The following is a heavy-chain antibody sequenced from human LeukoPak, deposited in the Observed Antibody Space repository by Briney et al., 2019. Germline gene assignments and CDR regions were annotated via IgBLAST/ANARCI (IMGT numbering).Heavy chain of an antibody. Sequence: GGSLRLSCTASGFMFSDYAMSWFRQAPGKGPEWVGFIRSNPYGGTTEYAASVQGRFTISRDDSKSIAYLQMNSLKTEDTAVYYCSRDRSIAMIGIFDYWGQGTLVTVSS. CDR2: IRSNPYGGTT. V-gene: IGHV3-49*03. CDR1: GFMFSDYA. J-gene: IGHJ4*02. D-gene: IGHD6-19*01. CDR3: SRDRSIAMIGIFDY.